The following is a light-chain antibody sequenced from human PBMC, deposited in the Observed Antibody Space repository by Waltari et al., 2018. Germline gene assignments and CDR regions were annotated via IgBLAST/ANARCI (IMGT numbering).Light chain of an antibody. V-gene: IGLV3-25*03. CDR2: KGT. Sequence: SFVLTQPPSLSVSPGQTAKITCSADVLPKQFAFWYLQKPGHAPLLLIHKGTQRPPRGPERFSGSNSGTPVTLTISGVQAEDEADYYCQSADKTGSHVVFGGGTKLTVL. CDR1: VLPKQF. CDR3: QSADKTGSHVV. J-gene: IGLJ2*01.